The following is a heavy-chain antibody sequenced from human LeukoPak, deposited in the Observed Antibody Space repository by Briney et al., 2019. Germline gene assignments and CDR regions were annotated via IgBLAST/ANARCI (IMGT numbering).Heavy chain of an antibody. CDR3: AKSRGSSWPHLQGY. Sequence: PGGSLRLSCAASGFTFSSYAMSWVRQAPGKGLEWVSAISGSGGSTYYAASVKGRFTISRDNSKNTLYLQMNSLRAEDTAVYYCAKSRGSSWPHLQGYWGQGTLVTVSS. D-gene: IGHD6-13*01. CDR2: ISGSGGST. J-gene: IGHJ4*02. CDR1: GFTFSSYA. V-gene: IGHV3-23*01.